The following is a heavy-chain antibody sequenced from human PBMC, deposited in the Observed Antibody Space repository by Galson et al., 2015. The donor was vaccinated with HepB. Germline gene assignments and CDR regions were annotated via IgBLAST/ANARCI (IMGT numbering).Heavy chain of an antibody. CDR2: ISSSGSTV. CDR3: ARGFLAIVAGGGGFFDY. Sequence: SLRLSCAASGFTFSSYEVNWVRQAPGKGLEWVPHISSSGSTVYYADSVKGRFTISRDNTKSSLFLQMNSLRAEDTAVYYCARGFLAIVAGGGGFFDYWGQGTLVTVSS. V-gene: IGHV3-48*03. D-gene: IGHD5-12*01. J-gene: IGHJ4*02. CDR1: GFTFSSYE.